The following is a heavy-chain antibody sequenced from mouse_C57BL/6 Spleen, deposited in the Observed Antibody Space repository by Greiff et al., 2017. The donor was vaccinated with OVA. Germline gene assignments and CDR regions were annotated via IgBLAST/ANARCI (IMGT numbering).Heavy chain of an antibody. CDR3: AREGLTGTMDY. Sequence: EVQLVESEGGLVQPGSSMKLSCTASGFTFSDYYMAWVRQVPEKGLEWVANINYDGSSTYYLDSLKSRFIISRDNAKNILYLQMSSLKSEDTATYYGAREGLTGTMDYWGQGTSVTVSS. D-gene: IGHD4-1*01. J-gene: IGHJ4*01. CDR2: INYDGSST. CDR1: GFTFSDYY. V-gene: IGHV5-16*01.